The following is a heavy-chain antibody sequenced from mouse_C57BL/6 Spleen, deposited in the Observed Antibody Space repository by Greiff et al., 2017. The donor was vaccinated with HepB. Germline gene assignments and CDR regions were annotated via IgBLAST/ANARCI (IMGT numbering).Heavy chain of an antibody. V-gene: IGHV1-78*01. J-gene: IGHJ4*01. D-gene: IGHD2-5*01. Sequence: VQLQQSDAELVKPGASVKISCKVSGYTFTDHTIHWMKQRPEQGLEWIGYIYPRDGSTKYNEKFKGKATLTADESSSTAYMQLNSLTSEDSAVYFCARRDYSNYVGYAMDYWGQGTSVTVSS. CDR1: GYTFTDHT. CDR3: ARRDYSNYVGYAMDY. CDR2: IYPRDGST.